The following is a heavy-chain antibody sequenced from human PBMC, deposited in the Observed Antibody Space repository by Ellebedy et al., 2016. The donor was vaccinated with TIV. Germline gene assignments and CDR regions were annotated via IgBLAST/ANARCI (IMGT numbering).Heavy chain of an antibody. CDR2: INTDTGNP. CDR1: GYTFSTFP. CDR3: ARESFEALYVSDY. V-gene: IGHV7-4-1*02. Sequence: ASVKVSCKTSGYTFSTFPINWVRQAPGQGLEWMGWINTDTGNPTYAQGFTGRFVFSLDTSVSTAYLQISSLKAEDTAVYYCARESFEALYVSDYWGQGTLVTVSS. D-gene: IGHD5/OR15-5a*01. J-gene: IGHJ4*02.